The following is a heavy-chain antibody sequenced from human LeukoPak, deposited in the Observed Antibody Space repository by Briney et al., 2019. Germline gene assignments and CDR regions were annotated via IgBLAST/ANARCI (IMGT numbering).Heavy chain of an antibody. V-gene: IGHV6-1*01. CDR1: GDSVSSYSAA. CDR2: TYYRSKWYN. D-gene: IGHD2-2*01. Sequence: SQTLSLTCAISGDSVSSYSAAWNWIRQSPSGGLEWLGMTYYRSKWYNDYAVSLKSRITISPDTSKNKFSLQLNSLTPEDAAVYYCARTSCSTGCDYGLDVWGQGTTVTVSS. CDR3: ARTSCSTGCDYGLDV. J-gene: IGHJ6*02.